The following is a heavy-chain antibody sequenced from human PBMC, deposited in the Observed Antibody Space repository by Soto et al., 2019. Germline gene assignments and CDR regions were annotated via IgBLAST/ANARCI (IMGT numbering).Heavy chain of an antibody. CDR3: AKERYPAFGPSSGWEYYFDY. CDR2: ISGSGGST. D-gene: IGHD6-19*01. V-gene: IGHV3-23*01. CDR1: GFTFSSYA. Sequence: GGSLRLSCAASGFTFSSYAMSWVRQAPGKGLEWVSAISGSGGSTYYADSVKGRFTISRDNSKNTLYLQMNSLRAEDTAVYYCAKERYPAFGPSSGWEYYFDYWGQGTLVTVSS. J-gene: IGHJ4*02.